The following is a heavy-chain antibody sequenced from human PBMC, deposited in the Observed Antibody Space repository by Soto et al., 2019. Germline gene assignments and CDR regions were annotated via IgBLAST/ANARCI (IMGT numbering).Heavy chain of an antibody. Sequence: QVQLVQSGAEEMKPGASVKVSCQASGYTLTRYSIHCVRQSPGQRLEWMGWINAGNGNTKFSQKFQGRVTITRDTSARTAYMELRGLRSEDTAVYDCAILGTYYFDNSDNYFDFWGQGTLVTVSS. CDR2: INAGNGNT. J-gene: IGHJ4*02. CDR1: GYTLTRYS. V-gene: IGHV1-3*05. D-gene: IGHD3-22*01. CDR3: AILGTYYFDNSDNYFDF.